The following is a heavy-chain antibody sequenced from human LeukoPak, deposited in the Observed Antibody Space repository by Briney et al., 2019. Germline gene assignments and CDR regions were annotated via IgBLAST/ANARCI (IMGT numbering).Heavy chain of an antibody. D-gene: IGHD6-19*01. Sequence: GRSLRLSCAASGFTFRSYAMHWVRQAPGKGLEWVAVISYDGDNKYYADSVKGRFTISRDNSENTLYLQMNSLRPEDTAVYYCAKSHSSGWYYFDYWGQGSLVTVSS. V-gene: IGHV3-30*18. CDR2: ISYDGDNK. J-gene: IGHJ4*02. CDR1: GFTFRSYA. CDR3: AKSHSSGWYYFDY.